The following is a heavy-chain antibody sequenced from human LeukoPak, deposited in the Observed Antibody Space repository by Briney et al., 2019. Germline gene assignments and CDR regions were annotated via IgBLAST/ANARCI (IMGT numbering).Heavy chain of an antibody. Sequence: GGTLRLSCAASGFTFSSYAMHWVRQAPGKGLEWVAVISYDGSNKYYADSVKGRFTISRDNSKNTLYLQMNSLRPEDTAIYYCARGIVVVVAATSNWFDPWGQGTLVTVSS. CDR2: ISYDGSNK. J-gene: IGHJ5*02. V-gene: IGHV3-30*04. D-gene: IGHD2-15*01. CDR1: GFTFSSYA. CDR3: ARGIVVVVAATSNWFDP.